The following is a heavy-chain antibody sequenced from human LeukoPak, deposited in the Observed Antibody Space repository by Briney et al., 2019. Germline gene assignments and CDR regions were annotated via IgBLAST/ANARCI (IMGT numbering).Heavy chain of an antibody. J-gene: IGHJ3*02. D-gene: IGHD2-15*01. V-gene: IGHV4-59*01. Sequence: SETLSLTCSVSGGSFSSYYWSWIRQPPGKGLEWIGYIHYSGSTNYNPSLKSRVTISGDTSQNQFSLKLNSVTAADTAMYYCARAFGCYPGICGFDIWGQGTMVTVSS. CDR3: ARAFGCYPGICGFDI. CDR2: IHYSGST. CDR1: GGSFSSYY.